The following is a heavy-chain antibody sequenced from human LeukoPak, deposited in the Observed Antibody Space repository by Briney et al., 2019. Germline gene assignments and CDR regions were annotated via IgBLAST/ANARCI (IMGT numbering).Heavy chain of an antibody. CDR2: INKDGSNT. CDR3: VRGLSPSEAFDN. CDR1: GFTFSNHW. V-gene: IGHV3-74*01. Sequence: GGSLRLSCAASGFTFSNHWMHWVRQAPGKGLVGVSRINKDGSNTIFADSVKGRFTSSRDNAKNTMYLQMNSLRAEDTAVYYCVRGLSPSEAFDNWGQGTMVTVSS. J-gene: IGHJ3*02.